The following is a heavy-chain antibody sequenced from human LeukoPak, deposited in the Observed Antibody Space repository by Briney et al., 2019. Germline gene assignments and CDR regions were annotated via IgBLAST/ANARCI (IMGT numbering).Heavy chain of an antibody. CDR2: IYYSGST. Sequence: SETLSLTCTVSGGSISSNYWTWIRQPPGKGLEWIGYIYYSGSTNYNPSLKSRVTISVDTSKNQFSLKLSSVTAADTAVYYCARGYSGYQYYYYMDVWGKGTTVTVSS. J-gene: IGHJ6*03. CDR1: GGSISSNY. V-gene: IGHV4-59*08. D-gene: IGHD3-22*01. CDR3: ARGYSGYQYYYYMDV.